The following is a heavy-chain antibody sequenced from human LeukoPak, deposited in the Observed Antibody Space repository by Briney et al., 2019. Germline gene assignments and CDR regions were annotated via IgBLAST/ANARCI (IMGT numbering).Heavy chain of an antibody. CDR2: ISGSGTTI. CDR1: GFTFSDYN. V-gene: IGHV3-11*01. CDR3: ARERDGYNNDAFDL. J-gene: IGHJ3*01. Sequence: GGSLRLSCAASGFTFSDYNMNWIRQAPGKGLEWLSYISGSGTTIYYADFVKGRFTISRDNAKNSLCLQMNSLRAEDTAVYYCARERDGYNNDAFDLWGQGTRVTVSS. D-gene: IGHD5-24*01.